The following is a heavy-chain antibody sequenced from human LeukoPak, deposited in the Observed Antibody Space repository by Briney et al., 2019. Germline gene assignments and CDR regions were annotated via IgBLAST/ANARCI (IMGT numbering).Heavy chain of an antibody. CDR1: GFTFSSYW. D-gene: IGHD3-3*01. CDR2: INSDGSST. V-gene: IGHV3-74*01. Sequence: GGSLRLSCAASGFTFSSYWVHWVRQAPGKGLVWVSRINSDGSSTSYADSVKGRFTISRDNAKNTLYLQMNSLRAEDTAVYCCAKTYYDFWSGVFDYWGQGTLVTVSS. J-gene: IGHJ4*02. CDR3: AKTYYDFWSGVFDY.